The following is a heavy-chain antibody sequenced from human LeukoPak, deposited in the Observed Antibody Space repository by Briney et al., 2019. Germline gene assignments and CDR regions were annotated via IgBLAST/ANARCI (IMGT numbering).Heavy chain of an antibody. CDR2: ISSSSSYI. V-gene: IGHV3-21*01. CDR3: ATPYGSDAFDI. J-gene: IGHJ3*02. Sequence: PGGSLRLSCAASGFTFSSYSMNWVRQAPGKGLEWVSSISSSSSYIYYADSVKGRFTISRDNAKNSLYLQMNILRAEDTAVYYCATPYGSDAFDIWGQGTMVTVSS. CDR1: GFTFSSYS. D-gene: IGHD5-24*01.